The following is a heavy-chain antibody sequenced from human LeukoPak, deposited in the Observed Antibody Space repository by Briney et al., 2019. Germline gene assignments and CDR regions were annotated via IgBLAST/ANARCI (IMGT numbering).Heavy chain of an antibody. Sequence: GGSLRLSCAASGFTFSSYALSWVRQAPGKGLEWVSAISGSGDSTYYGDSLKGRFTISRDNSKNTLYLQMNSLRAEDTAVYYCAKDLELRYCSGGNCYRGAFDIWGQGTMVTVSS. CDR1: GFTFSSYA. CDR3: AKDLELRYCSGGNCYRGAFDI. D-gene: IGHD2-15*01. V-gene: IGHV3-23*01. J-gene: IGHJ3*02. CDR2: ISGSGDST.